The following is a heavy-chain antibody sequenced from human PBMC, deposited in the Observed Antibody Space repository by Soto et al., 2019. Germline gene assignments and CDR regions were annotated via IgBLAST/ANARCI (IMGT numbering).Heavy chain of an antibody. CDR3: PRDHPIGAATLDAFDM. D-gene: IGHD1-26*01. J-gene: IGHJ3*02. CDR2: ISSSSTI. CDR1: GFTFSIYR. V-gene: IGHV3-48*02. Sequence: GGSLRRSCAASGFTFSIYRMNWVRQAPGKGLEWVSYISSSSTIYYADSVKGRFTISRDNAKNSLYLQMNSLRDEDTAVYYCPRDHPIGAATLDAFDMWSQGTRVTASS.